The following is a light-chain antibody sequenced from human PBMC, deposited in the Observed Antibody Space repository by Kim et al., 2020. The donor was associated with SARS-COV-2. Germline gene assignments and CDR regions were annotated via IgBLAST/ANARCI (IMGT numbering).Light chain of an antibody. V-gene: IGKV3-11*01. CDR2: DAS. CDR3: QQRSNWLRNT. CDR1: QSVSSY. J-gene: IGKJ2*01. Sequence: SPGERATLSCRASQSVSSYLAWYQQKPGQAPRLLIYDASNRATGIPARFSGSGSGTDFTLTISSLEPEDFAVYYCQQRSNWLRNTFGQGTKLEI.